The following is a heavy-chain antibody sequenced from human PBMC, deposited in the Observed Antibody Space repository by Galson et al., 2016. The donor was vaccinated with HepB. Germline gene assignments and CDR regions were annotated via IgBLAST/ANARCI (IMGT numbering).Heavy chain of an antibody. J-gene: IGHJ5*02. CDR1: GATVTNSW. Sequence: QSGAEVKKPGESLRISCYLSGATVTNSWISWGRQVPGKGLEWMGRVDATNSYTFYSPSFQGHVTISADKSINTAYLQWSSLKPSDTAIYFCAETVLTAVGDWFDPWGQGTLVTVSS. D-gene: IGHD7-27*01. V-gene: IGHV5-10-1*01. CDR2: VDATNSYT. CDR3: AETVLTAVGDWFDP.